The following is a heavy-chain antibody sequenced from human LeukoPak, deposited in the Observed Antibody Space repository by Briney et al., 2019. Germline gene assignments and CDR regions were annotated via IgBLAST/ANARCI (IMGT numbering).Heavy chain of an antibody. CDR1: GGSVSSDSYF. V-gene: IGHV4-61*01. CDR3: ARGRFLDAFDI. Sequence: SETLSLTCTVSGGSVSSDSYFWTWIRQPPGKGLEWIGYIYYSGSTKYKPSLKSRVTISVDTSKNQFSLKLSSVTAADTAVYYCARGRFLDAFDIWGQGTMVTVSS. CDR2: IYYSGST. J-gene: IGHJ3*02. D-gene: IGHD3-3*01.